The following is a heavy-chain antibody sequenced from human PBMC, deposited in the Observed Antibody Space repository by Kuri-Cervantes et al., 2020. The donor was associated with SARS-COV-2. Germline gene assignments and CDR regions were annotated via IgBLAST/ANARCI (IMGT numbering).Heavy chain of an antibody. CDR3: AKGGPVEREDAFDI. Sequence: GESLKISCAASGFTFSSYGMHWVRQAPGKGLEWVAFIRYDGSNKYYADSVKGRFTISRDNSKNTLYLQMNSLGAEDTAVYYCAKGGPVEREDAFDIWGQGTMVTVSS. CDR2: IRYDGSNK. D-gene: IGHD4-23*01. CDR1: GFTFSSYG. J-gene: IGHJ3*02. V-gene: IGHV3-30*02.